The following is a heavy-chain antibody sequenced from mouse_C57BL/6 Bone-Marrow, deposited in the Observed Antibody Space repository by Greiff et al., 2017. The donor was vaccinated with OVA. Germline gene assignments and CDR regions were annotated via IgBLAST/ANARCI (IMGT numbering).Heavy chain of an antibody. Sequence: VQLQQSGPGMVKPSQSLSLTCTVTGYSITSGYDWHWIRHFPGNKLEWMGYISYSGSTNYNPSLKSRISITHDTSKNHFFLKLNSVTTEDTATYYCARFYYVNGFAYWGQGTLVTVSA. CDR3: ARFYYVNGFAY. V-gene: IGHV3-1*01. CDR2: ISYSGST. CDR1: GYSITSGYD. D-gene: IGHD2-1*01. J-gene: IGHJ3*01.